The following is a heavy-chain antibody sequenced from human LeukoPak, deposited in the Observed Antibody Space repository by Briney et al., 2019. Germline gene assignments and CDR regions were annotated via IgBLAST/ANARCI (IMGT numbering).Heavy chain of an antibody. D-gene: IGHD3-22*01. V-gene: IGHV4-34*01. CDR1: GRSFSGYY. CDR3: ARALYYYDSSGYYRYYYYYGMDV. CDR2: INHSGST. Sequence: SETLSLTCAVYGRSFSGYYWSWIRQPPGKGLEWIGEINHSGSTNYNPSLKSRVTISVDTSKNQFSLKLSSVTAADTAVYYCARALYYYDSSGYYRYYYYYGMDVWGQGTTVTVSS. J-gene: IGHJ6*02.